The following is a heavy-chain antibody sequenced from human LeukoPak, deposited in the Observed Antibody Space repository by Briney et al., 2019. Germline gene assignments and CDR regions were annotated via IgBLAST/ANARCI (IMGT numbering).Heavy chain of an antibody. Sequence: SETLSLTCTVSGGSISSYYRSWIRQPPGKGLEWIGYIYYSGSTNYNPSLKSRVTISVDTSKNQFSLKLSSVTAADTAVYYCAKSSGWYEVDYWGQGTLVTVSS. CDR1: GGSISSYY. D-gene: IGHD6-19*01. J-gene: IGHJ4*02. CDR3: AKSSGWYEVDY. V-gene: IGHV4-59*08. CDR2: IYYSGST.